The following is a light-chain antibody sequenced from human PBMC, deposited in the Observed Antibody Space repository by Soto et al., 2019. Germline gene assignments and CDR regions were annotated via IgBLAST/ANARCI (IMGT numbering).Light chain of an antibody. V-gene: IGKV1-8*01. J-gene: IGKJ1*01. CDR3: QHYKNYPWT. CDR1: QDVGRY. CDR2: GAS. Sequence: AIRMTQSPSSLSASAGDRVAIACRASQDVGRYLDWSQQKPGQAPKLLIYGASTLQSGVPSRFSGGGSGTDFTLTISCIQSEDFATYYCQHYKNYPWTFGQGTKVEIK.